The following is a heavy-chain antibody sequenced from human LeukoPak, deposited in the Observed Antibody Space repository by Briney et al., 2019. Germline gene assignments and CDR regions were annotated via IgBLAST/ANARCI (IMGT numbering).Heavy chain of an antibody. J-gene: IGHJ5*02. CDR3: ARTTVINWFEP. V-gene: IGHV2-5*01. CDR2: IHWNDDK. D-gene: IGHD4-17*01. Sequence: SGPTLVKPTPTLTLTFTFSGFSLSTSGVGVGWIRQPPGKALEWLALIHWNDDKRYIPSLKSRLTITKDTSKNQVALTMANMDPVDTATYYCARTTVINWFEPWGQGTLVTVSS. CDR1: GFSLSTSGVG.